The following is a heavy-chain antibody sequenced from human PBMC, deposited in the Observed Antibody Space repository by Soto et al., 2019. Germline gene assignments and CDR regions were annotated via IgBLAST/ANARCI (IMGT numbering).Heavy chain of an antibody. D-gene: IGHD3-16*01. CDR1: GFIFSDYS. CDR3: AREVWNRYYYYYGMDV. CDR2: ISSISNTI. J-gene: IGHJ6*02. V-gene: IGHV3-48*02. Sequence: GGSLRLSCAGSGFIFSDYSMNWVRQAPGKGLEWIAFISSISNTIFYADSVKGRFTISRDNAKNSLYLQMSGLRDEDTAVYYCAREVWNRYYYYYGMDVWGQGTPVPVSS.